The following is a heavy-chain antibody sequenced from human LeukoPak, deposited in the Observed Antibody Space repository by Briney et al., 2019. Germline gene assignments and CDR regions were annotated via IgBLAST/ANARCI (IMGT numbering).Heavy chain of an antibody. CDR1: GFTVSSNY. CDR2: TYSGGST. Sequence: PGGSLRLSCAASGFTVSSNYMSWVRQAPGKGLEWVSVTYSGGSTYYADSVKGRFTISRDNSKNTLYLQMNSLRAEDTAVYYCARSFDGSGSYYRAFDYWGQGTLVTVSS. V-gene: IGHV3-53*01. D-gene: IGHD1-26*01. J-gene: IGHJ4*02. CDR3: ARSFDGSGSYYRAFDY.